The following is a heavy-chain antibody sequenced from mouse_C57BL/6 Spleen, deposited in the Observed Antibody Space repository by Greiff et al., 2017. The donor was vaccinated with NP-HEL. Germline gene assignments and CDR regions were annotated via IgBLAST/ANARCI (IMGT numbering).Heavy chain of an antibody. Sequence: EVQLQESGPGLVKPSQSLSLTCSVTGYSITSGYYCNLIRQFPGNQLEWMGYISYDGSNNYNPSLKNRIPITRDTSKNQFFLKLNSATTEDTATYYGARDRYYDSSYYFDYWGQGTTLTVSS. CDR3: ARDRYYDSSYYFDY. CDR2: ISYDGSN. J-gene: IGHJ2*01. D-gene: IGHD1-1*01. CDR1: GYSITSGYY. V-gene: IGHV3-6*01.